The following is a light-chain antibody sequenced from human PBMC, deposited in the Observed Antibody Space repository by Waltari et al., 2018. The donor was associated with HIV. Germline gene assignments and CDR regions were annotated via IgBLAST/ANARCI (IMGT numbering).Light chain of an antibody. CDR3: LQYYSSLYT. CDR2: WAS. V-gene: IGKV4-1*01. J-gene: IGKJ2*01. CDR1: QSVLYSSNNKNY. Sequence: DIVMTQSPDFLAVSLGERATIYCKSSQSVLYSSNNKNYLAWYQQKAGQSPRLLINWASTREDGVPERFSGSGSGTNFTLTISSLQAEDVALYYCLQYYSSLYTFGQGTKLEIK.